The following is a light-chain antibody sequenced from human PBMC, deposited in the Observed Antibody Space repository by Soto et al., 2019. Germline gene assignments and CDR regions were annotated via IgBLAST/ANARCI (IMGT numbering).Light chain of an antibody. Sequence: QSALTQPASVSGSPGQSITISCTGTSSDVGGYKYVSWYQQHPGKAPKLIIHEVSSRPSGVSSRFSGSKSGNTASLTISGLQAEDEADYYCQSYDSSLSGSVFGGGTQLTVL. CDR3: QSYDSSLSGSV. CDR2: EVS. J-gene: IGLJ3*02. CDR1: SSDVGGYKY. V-gene: IGLV2-14*01.